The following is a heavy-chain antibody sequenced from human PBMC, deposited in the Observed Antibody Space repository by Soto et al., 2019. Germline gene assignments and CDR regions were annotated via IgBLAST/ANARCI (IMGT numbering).Heavy chain of an antibody. CDR1: AGTFSSYA. V-gene: IGHV1-69*13. CDR2: IIPIFGTA. J-gene: IGHJ6*02. CDR3: ARERSYGMDV. Sequence: GASVKVSCKASAGTFSSYAISWVRQAPGQGLEWMGGIIPIFGTANYAQKFQGRVTITADESTSTAYMELSSLRSEDTAVYYCARERSYGMDVWGQGTTVTVSS.